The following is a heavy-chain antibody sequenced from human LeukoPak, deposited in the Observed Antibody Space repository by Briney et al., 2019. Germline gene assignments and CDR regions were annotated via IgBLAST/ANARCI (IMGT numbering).Heavy chain of an antibody. D-gene: IGHD2-21*02. Sequence: PGRSLRLSCAASGFTFSSYAMHWVRQAPGKGLEWVAVISYDGSNKYYADSVKGRFTISRDNSKNTLYLQMNSLRAEDTAVYYCARDNQVLVVTAIFDYWGQGTLVTVSS. CDR1: GFTFSSYA. CDR2: ISYDGSNK. CDR3: ARDNQVLVVTAIFDY. V-gene: IGHV3-30*04. J-gene: IGHJ4*02.